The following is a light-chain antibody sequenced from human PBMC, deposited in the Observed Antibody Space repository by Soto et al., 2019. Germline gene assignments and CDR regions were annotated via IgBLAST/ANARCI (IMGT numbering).Light chain of an antibody. Sequence: QSALTQPASVSGSPGQSITISCTGTSSDVGGYKYVSWYQHQSGKAPKLMIYEVSNRPSGVSNRFSGSKSANTASLTISGLQTEDEADYYCSSYTSSSTLVFGGATQLTVL. CDR3: SSYTSSSTLV. J-gene: IGLJ7*01. V-gene: IGLV2-14*01. CDR2: EVS. CDR1: SSDVGGYKY.